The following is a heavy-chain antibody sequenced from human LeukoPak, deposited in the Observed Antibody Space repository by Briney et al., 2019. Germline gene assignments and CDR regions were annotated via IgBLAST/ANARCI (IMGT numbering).Heavy chain of an antibody. CDR2: ISSSSSYI. CDR3: ARDLAIAVAGGEEYYYYYGMDV. V-gene: IGHV3-21*01. J-gene: IGHJ6*02. CDR1: GFTFSSYA. D-gene: IGHD6-19*01. Sequence: PGGSLRLSCAASGFTFSSYAMSWVRQAPGKGLEWVSSISSSSSYIYYADSVKGRFTISRDNAKNSLYLQMNSLRAEDTAVYYCARDLAIAVAGGEEYYYYYGMDVWGQGTTVTVSS.